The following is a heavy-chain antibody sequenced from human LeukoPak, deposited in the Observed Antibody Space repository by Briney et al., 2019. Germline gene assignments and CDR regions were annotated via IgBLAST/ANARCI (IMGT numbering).Heavy chain of an antibody. CDR1: GFTFGDYV. Sequence: TGGSLRLSCTASGFTFGDYVMSWVRQAPGKGLEWVANIKQDGSEKYYVDSVKGRFTISRDNAKNSLYLQMNSLRAEDTAVYYCARDSNYYYYYMDVWGKGTTVTVSS. CDR3: ARDSNYYYYYMDV. J-gene: IGHJ6*03. CDR2: IKQDGSEK. V-gene: IGHV3-7*01.